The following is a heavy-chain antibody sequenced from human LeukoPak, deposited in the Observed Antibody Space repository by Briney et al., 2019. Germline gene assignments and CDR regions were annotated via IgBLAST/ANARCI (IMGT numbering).Heavy chain of an antibody. CDR3: ARDVGGSLDY. D-gene: IGHD1-26*01. CDR1: GFTFSTYW. Sequence: GGSLRLSCAASGFTFSTYWMAWVRQAPGKGLEWVANIKGDESARHQADSVKGRFTISRDNAKKSVYLQMSSPRGEDTAVYYCARDVGGSLDYWGQGTLVTVSS. CDR2: IKGDESAR. V-gene: IGHV3-7*01. J-gene: IGHJ4*02.